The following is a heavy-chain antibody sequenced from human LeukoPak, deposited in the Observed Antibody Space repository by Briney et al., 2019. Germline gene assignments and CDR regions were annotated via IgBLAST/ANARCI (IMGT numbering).Heavy chain of an antibody. CDR1: GYTFTSYG. V-gene: IGHV1-18*01. Sequence: ASVKVSCKASGYTFTSYGISWVRQAPGQGLEWMGWISAYNGNTNYAQKLQGRVTMTTDTSTSTAYMELRSLRSDDTAVYYCVLDGDYNYYYGMDVWGQGTTVTVSS. CDR2: ISAYNGNT. D-gene: IGHD4-17*01. J-gene: IGHJ6*02. CDR3: VLDGDYNYYYGMDV.